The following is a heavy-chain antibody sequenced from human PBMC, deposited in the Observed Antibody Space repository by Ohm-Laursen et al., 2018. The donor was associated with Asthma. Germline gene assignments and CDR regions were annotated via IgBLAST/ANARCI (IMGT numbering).Heavy chain of an antibody. V-gene: IGHV4-39*02. CDR2: IYYSGNT. D-gene: IGHD1-1*01. CDR1: GGSISPGSYF. J-gene: IGHJ4*02. CDR3: ARGPMHDYYFDT. Sequence: SDTLSLTCSVSGGSISPGSYFWGWVRQPPGKGLEWMGSIYYSGNTYYNPSLNSRVTISFDTSKSHFSLNLSFVTAADTAMYYCARGPMHDYYFDTWGQGTLVTVSS.